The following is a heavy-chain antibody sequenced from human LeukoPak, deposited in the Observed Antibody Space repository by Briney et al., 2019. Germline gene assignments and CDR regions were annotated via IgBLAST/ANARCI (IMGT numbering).Heavy chain of an antibody. CDR2: IWSDGSSK. D-gene: IGHD5-18*01. V-gene: IGHV3-33*08. Sequence: PGGSLRLSCAASGFTFSTHAMHWVRQAPGKGLEWVAVIWSDGSSKYYAGSVKGRFTISRDNSKNTLFLDMSSLRVEETALYYCVRDRGSGYSYGMYYYFYGVDVWGQGTTVTVSS. J-gene: IGHJ6*02. CDR1: GFTFSTHA. CDR3: VRDRGSGYSYGMYYYFYGVDV.